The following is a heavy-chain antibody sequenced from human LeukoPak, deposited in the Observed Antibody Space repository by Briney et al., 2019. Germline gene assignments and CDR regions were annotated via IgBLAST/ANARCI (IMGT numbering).Heavy chain of an antibody. J-gene: IGHJ4*02. CDR2: IKCKTDGGTT. CDR3: TTDHDYYGSGSKDNDY. D-gene: IGHD3-10*01. V-gene: IGHV3-15*01. Sequence: GGSLRLSCAASGFTFSNAWMSWVRQAPGKGLEWVDRIKCKTDGGTTDYAAPVKGRFTISRDDSKNTLYLQMNSLKTEDTAVYYCTTDHDYYGSGSKDNDYWGQGTLVTVSS. CDR1: GFTFSNAW.